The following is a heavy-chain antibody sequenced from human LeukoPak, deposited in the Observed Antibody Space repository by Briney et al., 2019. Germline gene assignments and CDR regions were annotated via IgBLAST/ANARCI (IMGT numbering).Heavy chain of an antibody. Sequence: GGSLRLSCAASGFTVSDYYMSWLRQAPGKGLEWVSYISSSGSTIYYADSVKGRFTISRDNAKNSLYLQMNSLRAEDTAVYYCAREGHSMGSGSYPNWGQGTLVTVSS. D-gene: IGHD3-10*01. J-gene: IGHJ4*02. CDR1: GFTVSDYY. CDR2: ISSSGSTI. V-gene: IGHV3-11*04. CDR3: AREGHSMGSGSYPN.